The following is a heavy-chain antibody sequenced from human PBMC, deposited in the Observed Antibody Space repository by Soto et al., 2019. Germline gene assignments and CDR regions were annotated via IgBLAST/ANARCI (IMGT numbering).Heavy chain of an antibody. V-gene: IGHV4-31*03. CDR2: IYHTGSA. CDR3: ARAYGDYYFDR. Sequence: QVQLQESGPGLVKPSQTLSLTCTVSGGPIRSGGHYWSWIRQHPGKGLEWIGYIYHTGSAYYYPSLKSRLNISVDTSTNQFSLKLASVTAADTAVYYCARAYGDYYFDRWGQGTLVTVSS. CDR1: GGPIRSGGHY. D-gene: IGHD4-17*01. J-gene: IGHJ4*02.